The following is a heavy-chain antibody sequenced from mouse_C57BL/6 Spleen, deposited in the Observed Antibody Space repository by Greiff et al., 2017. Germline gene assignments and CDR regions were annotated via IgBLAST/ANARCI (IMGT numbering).Heavy chain of an antibody. CDR1: GYSITSGYY. CDR3: ARGYYSKGFDY. V-gene: IGHV3-6*01. J-gene: IGHJ2*01. Sequence: ESGPGLVKPSQSLSLTCSVTGYSITSGYYWNWIRQFPGNKLEWMGYISYDGSNNYNPSLKNRISITRDTSKNQFFLKLNSVTTEDTATYYCARGYYSKGFDYWGQGTTLTVSS. CDR2: ISYDGSN. D-gene: IGHD2-5*01.